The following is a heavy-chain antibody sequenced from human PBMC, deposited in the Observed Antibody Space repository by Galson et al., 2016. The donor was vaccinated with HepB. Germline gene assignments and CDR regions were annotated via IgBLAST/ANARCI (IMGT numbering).Heavy chain of an antibody. CDR2: INPGDSDT. J-gene: IGHJ4*02. D-gene: IGHD3-22*01. CDR3: ARRGSRGYNYALDY. V-gene: IGHV5-51*01. Sequence: GAEVKKPGESLKISCKGSGYSFTTYWIGWVRQMPGKGLEWMGIINPGDSDTRYSPSFQGQVTISADKAISTAYLEWRSLKTSDTAIYYCARRGSRGYNYALDYWGQGALVTVSS. CDR1: GYSFTTYW.